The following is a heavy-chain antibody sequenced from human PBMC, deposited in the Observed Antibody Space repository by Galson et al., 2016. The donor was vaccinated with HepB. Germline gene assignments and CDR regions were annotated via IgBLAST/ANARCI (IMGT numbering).Heavy chain of an antibody. J-gene: IGHJ3*01. D-gene: IGHD3-16*01. CDR1: GFSLSTSGMT. Sequence: PALVKPTQTLTLTCSFSGFSLSTSGMTVGWIRQPPGKALEWLALIHWNGDKRYSPSLKSRLTITKDTSKNQVVLTMTNVDPVDTATYYCAHCTFSMLHGPFHVWGQGTVVTVSS. CDR2: IHWNGDK. CDR3: AHCTFSMLHGPFHV. V-gene: IGHV2-5*01.